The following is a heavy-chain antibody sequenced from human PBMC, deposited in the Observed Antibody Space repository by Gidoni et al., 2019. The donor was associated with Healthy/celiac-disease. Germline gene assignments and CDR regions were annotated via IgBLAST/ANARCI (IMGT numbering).Heavy chain of an antibody. D-gene: IGHD6-13*01. CDR2: INPNSGGT. J-gene: IGHJ4*02. CDR3: ARVERRESRIRIAAALRY. V-gene: IGHV1-2*02. CDR1: GYTFTGYY. Sequence: QVQLVQSGAEVKKPGASVKVSCKASGYTFTGYYMHWVRQAPGQGLEWMGWINPNSGGTNYAQKFQGRVTMTRDTSISTAYMELSRLRSDDTAVYYCARVERRESRIRIAAALRYWGQGTLVTVSS.